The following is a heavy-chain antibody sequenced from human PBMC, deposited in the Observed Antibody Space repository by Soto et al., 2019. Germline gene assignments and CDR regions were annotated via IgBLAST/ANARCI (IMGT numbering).Heavy chain of an antibody. CDR3: ARRYSFGSGKYAVDL. CDR2: ISYSGST. V-gene: IGHV4-39*01. J-gene: IGHJ6*02. D-gene: IGHD3-10*01. CDR1: GGSISSGSYY. Sequence: QLQLQESGPGLVKATETLSLTCTVSGGSISSGSYYWSWIRQPPGTALEWIGTISYSGSTVYNPSLNSRGTMSVDKPKNQFSLKLSSVTAADTAVYYCARRYSFGSGKYAVDLWGQGTTVTVSS.